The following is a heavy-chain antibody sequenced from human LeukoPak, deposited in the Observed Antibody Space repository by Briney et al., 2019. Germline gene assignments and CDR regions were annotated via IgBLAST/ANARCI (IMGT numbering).Heavy chain of an antibody. CDR3: AKDGAAAAPYYYYYMDV. J-gene: IGHJ6*03. V-gene: IGHV3-9*01. Sequence: GRSLRLSCAASGFTFDDYAMHWVRQAPGKGLEWVSGINWNSGSIGYADSVKGRFTISRDNAKNSLYLQMNSLRAEDTALYYCAKDGAAAAPYYYYYMDVWGKGTTVTVSS. D-gene: IGHD6-13*01. CDR2: INWNSGSI. CDR1: GFTFDDYA.